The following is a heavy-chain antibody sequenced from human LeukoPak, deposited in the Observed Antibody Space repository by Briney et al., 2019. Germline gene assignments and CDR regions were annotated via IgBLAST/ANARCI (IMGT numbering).Heavy chain of an antibody. D-gene: IGHD1-26*01. V-gene: IGHV4-39*07. CDR2: IYYRGRT. CDR1: NASIISSSYY. Sequence: SGTLSLTCSVSNASIISSSYYWGWIRQPPGKGLEWIGSIYYRGRTYYNPSLKSRVTISVDTSKNQFSLKLSSVTAADTAVYHCARGHTSDSGSYYLAYYFDYWGQGTLVTVSS. J-gene: IGHJ4*02. CDR3: ARGHTSDSGSYYLAYYFDY.